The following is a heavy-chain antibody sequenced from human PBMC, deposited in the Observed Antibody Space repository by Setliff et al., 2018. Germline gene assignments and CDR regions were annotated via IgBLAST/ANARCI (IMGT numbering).Heavy chain of an antibody. V-gene: IGHV5-51*01. CDR1: GYSFSTYW. J-gene: IGHJ6*03. D-gene: IGHD3-10*01. CDR2: IFPGDSVT. Sequence: GESLKISCQGSGYSFSTYWIAWVRQMPGKGLEWMGIIFPGDSVTRYSPPFQGQVTFSADKSINTAYLQWNSLKASDTAVYFCARVGDYMGYYYNYYMDVWGKGTTVTVSS. CDR3: ARVGDYMGYYYNYYMDV.